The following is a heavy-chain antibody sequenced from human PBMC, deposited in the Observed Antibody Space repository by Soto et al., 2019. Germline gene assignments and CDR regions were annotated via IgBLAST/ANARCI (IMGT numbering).Heavy chain of an antibody. CDR1: GGSISSYY. CDR3: ARLAARRFDY. V-gene: IGHV4-59*08. Sequence: HVQLQESGPGLVKPSETLSLTCTVSGGSISSYYWSWIRQPPRKGLEWIGYIYYSGSTNYNPSLKSRVTISVDTSKNQFSLKLSSVTAADTAVYYCARLAARRFDYWGPGTLVTVSS. D-gene: IGHD6-6*01. CDR2: IYYSGST. J-gene: IGHJ4*02.